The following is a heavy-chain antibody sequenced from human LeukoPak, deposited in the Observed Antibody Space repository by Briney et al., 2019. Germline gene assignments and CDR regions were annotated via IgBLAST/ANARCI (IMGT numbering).Heavy chain of an antibody. D-gene: IGHD3-9*01. V-gene: IGHV3-23*01. J-gene: IGHJ4*02. CDR2: ISGSGGST. CDR3: AKGAEYYDIPIPEYYFDY. CDR1: GFTFSSYA. Sequence: AGGSLRLSCAASGFTFSSYAMSWVRQAPGKGLEWVSAISGSGGSTYYADSVKGRFTISRDNSKNTLYLQMNSLRAEDTAVYYCAKGAEYYDIPIPEYYFDYWGQGTLVTVSS.